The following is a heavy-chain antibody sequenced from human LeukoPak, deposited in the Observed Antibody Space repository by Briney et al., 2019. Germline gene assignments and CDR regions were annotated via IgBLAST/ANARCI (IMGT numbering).Heavy chain of an antibody. CDR2: TYYRSKWYN. V-gene: IGHV6-1*01. Sequence: SQTLSLTCAISGDSVSSNTGIWNWVRQSPSRGLEWLGRTYYRSKWYNDYAVSVKSRITINPDTSKNQFSLQLNSVTPEDTAVYYCARDLGVEGFDYWGQGTLVTVSS. D-gene: IGHD3-3*01. CDR3: ARDLGVEGFDY. CDR1: GDSVSSNTGI. J-gene: IGHJ4*02.